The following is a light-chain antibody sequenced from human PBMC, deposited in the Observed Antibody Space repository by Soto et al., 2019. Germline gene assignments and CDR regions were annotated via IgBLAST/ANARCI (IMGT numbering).Light chain of an antibody. CDR1: SSDVGAFDY. V-gene: IGLV2-14*01. J-gene: IGLJ2*01. CDR3: SSYSSRNTVI. CDR2: EVF. Sequence: QSALTQPASVSGSPGQSITISCTGTSSDVGAFDYVSWYQHHPGKAPKLMIYEVFSRPSGISNRFSGSKSGNTASLTISGLQHDDASDYYCSSYSSRNTVIFGGGTKLTVL.